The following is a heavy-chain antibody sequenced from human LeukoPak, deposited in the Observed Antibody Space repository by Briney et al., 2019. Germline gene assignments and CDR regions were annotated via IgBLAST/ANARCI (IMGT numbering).Heavy chain of an antibody. J-gene: IGHJ5*02. CDR3: ASHLGARFWFDP. CDR2: IFHSGRS. D-gene: IGHD3-16*01. CDR1: GATISSSTFY. Sequence: SDTLTLTCNVSGATISSSTFYWGWNRQAQGNGLERIGSIFHSGRSYYSPSLTHRVTVEVDTSKNQLSLKLRSVTAEDTAVYYCASHLGARFWFDPRGQGTLVTVSS. V-gene: IGHV4-39*07.